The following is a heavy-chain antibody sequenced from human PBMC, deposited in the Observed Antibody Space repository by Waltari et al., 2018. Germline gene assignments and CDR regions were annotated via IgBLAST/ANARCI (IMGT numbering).Heavy chain of an antibody. V-gene: IGHV3-30-3*01. Sequence: QVQLVESGGGVVQPGRSLRLSCAASGFTFSSYAMHWVRQAPGKGLEWVAGISYDGSNKYYADSVKGRFTISRDNSKNTLYLQMNSLRAEDTAVYYCARDRIAAAGGYFDYWGQGTLVTVSS. CDR3: ARDRIAAAGGYFDY. D-gene: IGHD6-13*01. J-gene: IGHJ4*02. CDR1: GFTFSSYA. CDR2: ISYDGSNK.